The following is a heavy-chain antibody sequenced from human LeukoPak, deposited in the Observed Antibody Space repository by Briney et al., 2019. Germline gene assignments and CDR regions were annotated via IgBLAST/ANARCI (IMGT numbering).Heavy chain of an antibody. CDR1: GGSFSGYY. CDR3: ARGGSTLHSAGGHDIEFYYYYYMDV. D-gene: IGHD3-9*01. CDR2: INHSGST. Sequence: ETLSLTCAVYGGSFSGYYWSWIRQPPGKGLEWIGEINHSGSTNYNPSLRSRVTMSLDTSKNQFSLKLYSVTAADTAVYYCARGGSTLHSAGGHDIEFYYYYYMDVWGKGTTVTISS. J-gene: IGHJ6*03. V-gene: IGHV4-34*01.